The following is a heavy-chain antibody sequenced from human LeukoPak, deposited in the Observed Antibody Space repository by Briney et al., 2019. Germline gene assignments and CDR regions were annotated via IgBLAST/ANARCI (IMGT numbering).Heavy chain of an antibody. D-gene: IGHD6-6*01. CDR2: IHHSGST. CDR3: ARYPLAFDF. V-gene: IGHV4-59*02. Sequence: SETLSLTCTVSGDSVTNHQWSWVRQPPGKGLEWIAYIHHSGSTNYNPSLKNRVTISIDTSKNQFSLRLISVTAADTAVYYCARYPLAFDFWGQGILVTVSS. J-gene: IGHJ4*02. CDR1: GDSVTNHQ.